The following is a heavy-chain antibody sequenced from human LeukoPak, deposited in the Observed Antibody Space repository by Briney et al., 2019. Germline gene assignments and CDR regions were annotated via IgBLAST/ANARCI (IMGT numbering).Heavy chain of an antibody. V-gene: IGHV1-18*01. CDR3: ARGYCSSTSCYSYYYYGMDV. CDR1: GYTFTSYG. CDR2: IIAYNGNT. J-gene: IGHJ6*02. Sequence: ASVKVSCKASGYTFTSYGISWVRQAPGQGLEWMGWIIAYNGNTNYSQKLQGRVTMTTDTSTSTAYMELRSLRSDDTAVYYCARGYCSSTSCYSYYYYGMDVWGQGTTVTVSS. D-gene: IGHD2-2*01.